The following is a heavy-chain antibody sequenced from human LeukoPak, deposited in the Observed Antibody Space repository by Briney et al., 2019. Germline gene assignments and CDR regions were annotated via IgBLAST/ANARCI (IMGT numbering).Heavy chain of an antibody. Sequence: GESLKISCKGSGYSFTSYWIGWVRQLPGKGLEWMGIIYPGDSDTRYSPSFQGQVTISADKSISTAYLQWSSLKASDTVMYYCARLVVVPAAIGCWFDPWGQGTLVTVSS. D-gene: IGHD2-2*02. CDR2: IYPGDSDT. V-gene: IGHV5-51*01. J-gene: IGHJ5*02. CDR3: ARLVVVPAAIGCWFDP. CDR1: GYSFTSYW.